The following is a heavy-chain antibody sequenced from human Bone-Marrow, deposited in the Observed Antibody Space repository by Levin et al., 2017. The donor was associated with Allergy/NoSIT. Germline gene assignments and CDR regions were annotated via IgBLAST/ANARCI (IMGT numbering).Heavy chain of an antibody. CDR1: GDSISTSVHY. Sequence: KASETLSLTCTVSGDSISTSVHYWAWIRQTPGKGLEWIGSIYYSEAASYNPSLKSRVTISLDTSQNQFSLKLTSVTAADTAVYYCARHTRGFNSASGPFVGGQGTLVTVSS. D-gene: IGHD2/OR15-2a*01. CDR3: ARHTRGFNSASGPFV. CDR2: IYYSEAA. J-gene: IGHJ4*02. V-gene: IGHV4-39*01.